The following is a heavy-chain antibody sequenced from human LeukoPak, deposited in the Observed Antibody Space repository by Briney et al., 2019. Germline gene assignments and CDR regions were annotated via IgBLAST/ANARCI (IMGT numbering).Heavy chain of an antibody. Sequence: PGESLRLSCAASGFTFSSYEMNWVRQAPGKGLEWVSYISSSGSTIYYADSVKGRFTISRDNAKNSLYLQMNSLRAEDTAVYYCARRGHIVVVPAAVDRPFDYWGQGTLVTVSS. CDR2: ISSSGSTI. J-gene: IGHJ4*02. CDR1: GFTFSSYE. D-gene: IGHD2-2*01. CDR3: ARRGHIVVVPAAVDRPFDY. V-gene: IGHV3-48*03.